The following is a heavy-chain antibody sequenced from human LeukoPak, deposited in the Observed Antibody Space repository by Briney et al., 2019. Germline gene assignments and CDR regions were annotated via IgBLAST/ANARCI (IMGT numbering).Heavy chain of an antibody. CDR3: ARKYPDHWFDP. J-gene: IGHJ5*02. Sequence: SETLSLTCTVSGGSISSGNFYWSWIRQPPGKGLEWSGYIFYLGSTYYNLSLKSRVTMSVDTSKNQFSLKLRSVTAADTAVYYCARKYPDHWFDPWGQGTLVTVSS. D-gene: IGHD6-6*01. CDR1: GGSISSGNFY. CDR2: IFYLGST. V-gene: IGHV4-30-4*01.